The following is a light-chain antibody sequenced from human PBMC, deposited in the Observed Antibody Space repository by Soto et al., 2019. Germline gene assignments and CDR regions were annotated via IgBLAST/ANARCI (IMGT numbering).Light chain of an antibody. Sequence: DLQMTQSPSGLAESVGDRVTVTCRASQSISSWLAWYQQKPGKAPKLLIYDASSLESGVPSRFSGSASGTEFPLTISSMKPDDFATYYCQQYNSKGTFGQGTKVDIK. CDR1: QSISSW. J-gene: IGKJ1*01. V-gene: IGKV1-5*01. CDR2: DAS. CDR3: QQYNSKGT.